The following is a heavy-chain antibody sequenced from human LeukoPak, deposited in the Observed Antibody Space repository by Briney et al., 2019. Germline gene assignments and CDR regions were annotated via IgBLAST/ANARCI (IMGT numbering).Heavy chain of an antibody. D-gene: IGHD2-2*01. CDR2: INPNSGGT. V-gene: IGHV1-2*02. CDR1: GYTFTCYY. Sequence: ASVKVSCKASGYTFTCYYMHSVRQAPGQGLEWMGWINPNSGGTNYAQKFQGRVTMTRHTSISTAYMELSRLRSDGTALYYCARGLSVVVPAANLYWGQGTLVTVSS. J-gene: IGHJ4*02. CDR3: ARGLSVVVPAANLY.